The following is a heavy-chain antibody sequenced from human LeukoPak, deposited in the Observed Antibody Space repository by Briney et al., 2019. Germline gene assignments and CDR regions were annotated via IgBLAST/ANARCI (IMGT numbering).Heavy chain of an antibody. J-gene: IGHJ3*02. CDR2: MNPNSGNS. D-gene: IGHD4-23*01. CDR1: GYHFTSYD. CDR3: ARVGPYGGNSAPYAFDI. Sequence: GASVKVSCKASGYHFTSYDINWVRPATGQGLEWMGWMNPNSGNSGYARKFQGRVTMTRNTSISTAYMELSSLRSEDTSVYYCARVGPYGGNSAPYAFDIWGQGTMVTVSS. V-gene: IGHV1-8*01.